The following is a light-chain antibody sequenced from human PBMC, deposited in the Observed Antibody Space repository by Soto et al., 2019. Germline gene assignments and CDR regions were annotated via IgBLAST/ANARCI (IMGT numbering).Light chain of an antibody. CDR1: QSVNAN. CDR3: QQYNTWLWT. CDR2: GAS. Sequence: EVVMTQSPATLSVSPGERATLSCRASQSVNANLAWYQQKPGQAPRLLIHGASNRATGIPARFSGSGFGTEFILNICSLRSEDFAVYYCQQYNTWLWTFGQGTKVEI. J-gene: IGKJ1*01. V-gene: IGKV3-15*01.